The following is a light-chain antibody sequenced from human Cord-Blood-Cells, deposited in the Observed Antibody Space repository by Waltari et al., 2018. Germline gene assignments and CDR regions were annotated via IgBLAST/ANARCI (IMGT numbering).Light chain of an antibody. CDR3: SSYTSSSTYV. J-gene: IGLJ1*01. V-gene: IGLV2-14*01. CDR1: SSGVGGYNY. Sequence: QSALTQPASVSGSPGQSTTISCTGTSSGVGGYNYVSWYQQHPGKAPKRMIYDVSNRPSGVSNRFSGSKSGNTASLTISGLQAEDEADYYCSSYTSSSTYVFGTGTKVTVL. CDR2: DVS.